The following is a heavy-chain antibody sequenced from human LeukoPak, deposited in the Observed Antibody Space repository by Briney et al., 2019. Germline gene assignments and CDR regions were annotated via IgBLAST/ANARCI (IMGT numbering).Heavy chain of an antibody. CDR2: ISYDGSNK. Sequence: PGRSLRLSCAASGFTFSSYGMHWVRQAPGKGLEWVAVISYDGSNKYYADSVKGRFTISRDYSKNTLYMQMNSLRAEDTAVYYWAKVKLGAFDIWGQGTMVTVSS. J-gene: IGHJ3*02. D-gene: IGHD3-10*01. V-gene: IGHV3-30*18. CDR3: AKVKLGAFDI. CDR1: GFTFSSYG.